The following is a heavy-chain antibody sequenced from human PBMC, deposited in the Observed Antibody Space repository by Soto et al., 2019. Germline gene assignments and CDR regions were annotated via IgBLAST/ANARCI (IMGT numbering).Heavy chain of an antibody. J-gene: IGHJ4*02. V-gene: IGHV3-30*03. Sequence: QVQLVESGGGVVQPGRSLRLSCAASGFTFSSYGMHWVRQAPGKGLQWVAVISYDGSNKYYADSVKGRFTTSRDNSKNTLYLQMNSLRAEDTAVYYCVGGYYFGDYWGQGTLVTVSS. CDR2: ISYDGSNK. CDR3: VGGYYFGDY. CDR1: GFTFSSYG. D-gene: IGHD3-22*01.